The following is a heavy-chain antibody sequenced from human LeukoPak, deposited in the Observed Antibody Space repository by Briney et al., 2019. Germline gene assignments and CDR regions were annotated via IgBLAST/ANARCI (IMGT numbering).Heavy chain of an antibody. CDR1: GFTFSNYE. CDR3: ARGATVIYHFDY. J-gene: IGHJ4*02. Sequence: GGSLRLSCAASGFTFSNYEMNWVRLAPGKGLEWVSYISSVSSTIFYTDSVKGRFTISRDNAKNSLYLEMNSLRAEDTAVYYCARGATVIYHFDYWGQGTLVTVSS. V-gene: IGHV3-48*03. CDR2: ISSVSSTI. D-gene: IGHD1-14*01.